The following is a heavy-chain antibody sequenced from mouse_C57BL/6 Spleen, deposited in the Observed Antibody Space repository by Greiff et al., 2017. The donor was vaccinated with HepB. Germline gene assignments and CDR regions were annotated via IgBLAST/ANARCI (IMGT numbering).Heavy chain of an antibody. CDR3: AREGNWARFAY. CDR2: ISDGGSYT. D-gene: IGHD4-1*01. V-gene: IGHV5-4*01. CDR1: GFTFSSYA. J-gene: IGHJ3*01. Sequence: DVKLVESGGGLVKPGGSLKLSCAASGFTFSSYAMSWVRQTPEKRLEWVATISDGGSYTYYPDNVKGRFTISRDNAKNNLYLQMSHLKSEDTAMYDCAREGNWARFAYWGQGTLVTVSA.